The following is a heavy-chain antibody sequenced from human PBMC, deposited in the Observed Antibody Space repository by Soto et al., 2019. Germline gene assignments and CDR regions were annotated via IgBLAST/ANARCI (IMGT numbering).Heavy chain of an antibody. CDR1: GYTFTSYG. D-gene: IGHD3-3*01. Sequence: ASVKVSCKASGYTFTSYGISWVRQAPGQGLEWMGWINAYNGNTNYAQKLQGRVTMTTDTSTSTAYMELRSLRSDDTAVYYCARYDFWSGPKGWYFDLWGRGTLVTVSS. V-gene: IGHV1-18*04. CDR2: INAYNGNT. CDR3: ARYDFWSGPKGWYFDL. J-gene: IGHJ2*01.